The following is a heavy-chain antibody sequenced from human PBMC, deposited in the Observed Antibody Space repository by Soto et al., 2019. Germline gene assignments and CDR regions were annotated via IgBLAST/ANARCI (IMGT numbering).Heavy chain of an antibody. D-gene: IGHD2-15*01. CDR3: TRDDVYCDGGGCYGVPMAV. CDR2: IQSGGST. J-gene: IGHJ6*04. Sequence: EVHLVESGGGLVQPGGSLRLSCAASGFTVSTKYMSWVRQAPGKGLEWVSLIQSGGSTYYAGSVEGRFTISRDNSENMLFLQMNSLRVEDTAMYYCTRDDVYCDGGGCYGVPMAVGGKGTTVTVSA. CDR1: GFTVSTKY. V-gene: IGHV3-66*01.